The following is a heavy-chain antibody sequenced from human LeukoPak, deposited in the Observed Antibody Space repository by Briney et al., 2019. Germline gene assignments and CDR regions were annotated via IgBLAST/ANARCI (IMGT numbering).Heavy chain of an antibody. D-gene: IGHD3-9*01. V-gene: IGHV1-69*13. Sequence: SVKVSCKASGGTFSSYAISWVRQAPGQGLEWMGGIIPIFGTANYAQKFQGRVTITADESTSTAYMELSSLRSEDTAVYYCARDASTYYDILAGYLTGYYMDVWGKGTTVTISS. CDR1: GGTFSSYA. J-gene: IGHJ6*03. CDR2: IIPIFGTA. CDR3: ARDASTYYDILAGYLTGYYMDV.